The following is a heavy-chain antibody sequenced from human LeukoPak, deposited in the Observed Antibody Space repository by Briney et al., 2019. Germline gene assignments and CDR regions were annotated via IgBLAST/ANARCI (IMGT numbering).Heavy chain of an antibody. CDR1: GFTFSTYS. V-gene: IGHV3-21*01. CDR2: ISSTSSYI. D-gene: IGHD3-10*01. Sequence: GGSLRLSCAASGFTFSTYSMNWVRQAPGKGLEWDSSISSTSSYIYYADSVKGRFTISRDNAKKSLYLQMNSLRAEDTAVYYCARDISYGSPWWGQGTLVTVSS. J-gene: IGHJ4*02. CDR3: ARDISYGSPW.